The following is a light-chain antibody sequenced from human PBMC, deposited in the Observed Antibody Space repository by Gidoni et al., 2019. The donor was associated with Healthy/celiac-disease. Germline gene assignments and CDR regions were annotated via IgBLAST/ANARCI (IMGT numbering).Light chain of an antibody. CDR3: QQYNSYSGT. V-gene: IGKV1-5*01. J-gene: IGKJ1*01. Sequence: DIQMTQSPSTLSASVGDRVTITCRASQSISSWLAWYQQKPGKAPKLLIYDAPSLESGVPSRFSGSGSGTEFTLTISSLQPDDFATYYCQQYNSYSGTFXQXTKVEIK. CDR2: DAP. CDR1: QSISSW.